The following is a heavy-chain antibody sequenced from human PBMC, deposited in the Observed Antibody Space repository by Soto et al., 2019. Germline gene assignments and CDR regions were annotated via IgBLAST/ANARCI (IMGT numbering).Heavy chain of an antibody. CDR2: IGTAGDT. J-gene: IGHJ4*02. D-gene: IGHD6-13*01. CDR3: ARAKGSSSWYWDFDY. V-gene: IGHV3-13*01. CDR1: GFTFSSYD. Sequence: PGGSLRLSCAASGFTFSSYDIHWVRQATGKGLEWVSAIGTAGDTYYPGSVKRRFTISRENAKNSLYLQMNSLRAGDTAVYYCARAKGSSSWYWDFDYWGQGTLVTVSS.